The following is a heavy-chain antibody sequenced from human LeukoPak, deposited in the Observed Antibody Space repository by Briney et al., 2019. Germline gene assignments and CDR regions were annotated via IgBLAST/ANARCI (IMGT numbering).Heavy chain of an antibody. CDR1: GSTFSSYA. CDR3: ALNYYVW. CDR2: VSSSSTNK. V-gene: IGHV3-21*04. D-gene: IGHD3-10*02. Sequence: GGSLRLSCAASGSTFSSYAMNWVRQAPGKGLEWVSSVSSSSTNKFYADSVKGRFTISRDDAKNSLYLQMNSLRAEDTAVYYCALNYYVWRGQGTLVTVSS. J-gene: IGHJ4*02.